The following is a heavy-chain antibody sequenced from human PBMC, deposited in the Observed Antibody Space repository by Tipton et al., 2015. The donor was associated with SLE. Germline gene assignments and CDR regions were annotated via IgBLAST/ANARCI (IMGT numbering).Heavy chain of an antibody. CDR2: ITTYNGQT. V-gene: IGHV1-18*01. D-gene: IGHD1-14*01. J-gene: IGHJ4*02. CDR3: GSDGFSRRDY. Sequence: QVQLVQSGGEVKKPGASVKVSCKTSGYTFTAYRLSWVRQAPGQGLEWMGWITTYNGQTDYTQNLRDRVTITTDASTTTAYMELRNLTSDDTAVYFCGSDGFSRRDYWGQGTLVTVSS. CDR1: GYTFTAYR.